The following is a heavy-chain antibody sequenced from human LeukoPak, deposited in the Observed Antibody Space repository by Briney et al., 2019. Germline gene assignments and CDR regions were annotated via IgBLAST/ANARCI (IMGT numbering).Heavy chain of an antibody. D-gene: IGHD2-2*01. CDR3: AREKVVPAARGCRAARVAGTCNWIDP. CDR2: IIPIFGTA. CDR1: GGTFSSYA. V-gene: IGHV1-69*05. J-gene: IGHJ5*02. Sequence: SVKVSCKASGGTFSSYAISWVRQAPGQGLEWMGGIIPIFGTANYAQKFQGRVTITTDESTSTAYMELGSLRSEDTAVYYCAREKVVPAARGCRAARVAGTCNWIDPWGQGTLVTVSS.